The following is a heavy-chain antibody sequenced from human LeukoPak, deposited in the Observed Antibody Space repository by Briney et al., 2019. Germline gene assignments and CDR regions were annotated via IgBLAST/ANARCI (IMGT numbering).Heavy chain of an antibody. V-gene: IGHV1-2*02. D-gene: IGHD5-18*01. Sequence: ASVKVSCKASGYTFTGYYMHWVRQAPGQGLEWMGWINPNSGGTNYAQKFQGRVTMTRDTSISTAYMELSRLRSDDTAVYYCARDGLPGYSYGYDWYFDLWGRGTLVTVSS. CDR3: ARDGLPGYSYGYDWYFDL. J-gene: IGHJ2*01. CDR1: GYTFTGYY. CDR2: INPNSGGT.